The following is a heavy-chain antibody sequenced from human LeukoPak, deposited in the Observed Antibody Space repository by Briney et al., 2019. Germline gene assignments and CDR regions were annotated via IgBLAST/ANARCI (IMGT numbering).Heavy chain of an antibody. J-gene: IGHJ4*02. D-gene: IGHD3-3*01. Sequence: GTSVKVSCKASGFTFTSSAMQWVRQARGQRLEWIGWIVVGSGNTNYAQKFQGRVTITADKSTSTAYMELSSLRSEDTAVYYCASSHTYYDFWSGYYYFDYWGQGTLVTVSS. CDR1: GFTFTSSA. V-gene: IGHV1-58*02. CDR3: ASSHTYYDFWSGYYYFDY. CDR2: IVVGSGNT.